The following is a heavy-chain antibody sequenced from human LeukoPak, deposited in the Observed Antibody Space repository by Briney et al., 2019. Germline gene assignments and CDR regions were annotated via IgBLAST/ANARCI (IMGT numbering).Heavy chain of an antibody. CDR3: ARGGIQVSGIDEIDY. CDR1: GLALRDYD. V-gene: IGHV3-13*01. D-gene: IGHD6-19*01. CDR2: IGISGDT. Sequence: GGSLRLSCAASGLALRDYDMHWVRQVTGKGLEWVSAIGISGDTYYPNSVKGRFTVSRENAKNSLYLQMNSLTAGDTAVYYCARGGIQVSGIDEIDYWGQGTLVTVSS. J-gene: IGHJ4*02.